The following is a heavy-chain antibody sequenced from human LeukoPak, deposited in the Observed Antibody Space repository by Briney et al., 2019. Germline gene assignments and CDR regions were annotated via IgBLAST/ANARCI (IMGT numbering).Heavy chain of an antibody. CDR3: ARDSRCSGGSCYSDY. J-gene: IGHJ4*02. CDR1: GFTVSSNY. CDR2: IYSDGST. Sequence: GGSLRLSCAASGFTVSSNYMGWVRQAPGKGLEWVSVIYSDGSTYYADSVKGRFTISRDNSKNTLYLQMNSLRAEDTAVYYCARDSRCSGGSCYSDYWSQGTLVTVSS. V-gene: IGHV3-66*01. D-gene: IGHD2-15*01.